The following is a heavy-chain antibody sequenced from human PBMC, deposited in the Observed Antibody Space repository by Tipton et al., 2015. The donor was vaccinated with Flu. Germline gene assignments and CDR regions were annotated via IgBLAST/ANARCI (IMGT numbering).Heavy chain of an antibody. CDR1: GFTVRTNH. CDR2: IYSGGST. V-gene: IGHV3-53*01. D-gene: IGHD2-8*02. J-gene: IGHJ6*02. CDR3: AKHCSGGLCYNYYGMDV. Sequence: QLVQSGGGLIQPGGSLRLSCAASGFTVRTNHMSWVRQAPGKGLEWVSLIYSGGSTYYADSVKGRFTVSRDNSNNTLFLQMSSLRADDTAVYYCAKHCSGGLCYNYYGMDVWGQGTTVTVSS.